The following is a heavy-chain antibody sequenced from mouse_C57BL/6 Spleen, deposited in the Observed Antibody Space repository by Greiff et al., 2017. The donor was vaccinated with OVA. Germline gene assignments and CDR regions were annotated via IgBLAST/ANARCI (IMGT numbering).Heavy chain of an antibody. CDR2: IHPNSGST. CDR1: GYTFTSYW. Sequence: QVQLKQPGAELVKPGASVKLSCKASGYTFTSYWMHWVKQRPGQGLEWIGMIHPNSGSTNYNEKFKSKATLTVDKSSSTAYMQLSSLTSEDSAVYYCARAPPYAMDYWGQGTSVTVSS. V-gene: IGHV1-64*01. J-gene: IGHJ4*01. CDR3: ARAPPYAMDY.